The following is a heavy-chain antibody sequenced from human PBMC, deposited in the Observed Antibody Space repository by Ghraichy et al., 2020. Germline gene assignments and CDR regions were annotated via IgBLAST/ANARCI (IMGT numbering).Heavy chain of an antibody. CDR1: GGSISSYY. J-gene: IGHJ2*01. V-gene: IGHV4-59*01. CDR3: ARGYCSGGSCYSPSPELYFDL. CDR2: IYYSGST. D-gene: IGHD2-15*01. Sequence: SETLSLTCTVSGGSISSYYWSWIRQPPGKGLEWIGYIYYSGSTNYNPSLKSRLTISVDTSKNQFSLKLSSVTAADTAVYYCARGYCSGGSCYSPSPELYFDLWGRGTLVTVSS.